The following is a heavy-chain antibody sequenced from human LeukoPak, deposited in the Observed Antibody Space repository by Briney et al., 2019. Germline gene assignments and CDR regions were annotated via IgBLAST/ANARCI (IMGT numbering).Heavy chain of an antibody. V-gene: IGHV1-18*01. D-gene: IGHD4-11*01. J-gene: IGHJ4*02. CDR2: ISAYNVNT. CDR1: GYTFTSYG. CDR3: ARVPVSGPGARFDY. Sequence: ASVKVFCKASGYTFTSYGISWVRQAPGQGLEWMGWISAYNVNTNDAQKLQGRVTMTTDTSTTTAYMELRSLRSDDTAVYYCARVPVSGPGARFDYWGQGTLVTVSS.